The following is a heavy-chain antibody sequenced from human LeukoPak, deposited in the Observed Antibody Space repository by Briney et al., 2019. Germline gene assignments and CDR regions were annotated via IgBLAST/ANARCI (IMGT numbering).Heavy chain of an antibody. CDR3: ARDEYSSGTGYLDY. J-gene: IGHJ4*02. Sequence: ASVKVSCKASGYTFTSYGISWLRQAPGQGLEWMGWISAYNGNTNYAQKLQGRVTMTTDTSTSTAYMELRSLRSDDTAVYYCARDEYSSGTGYLDYWGQGTLVTVSS. V-gene: IGHV1-18*01. CDR1: GYTFTSYG. D-gene: IGHD6-19*01. CDR2: ISAYNGNT.